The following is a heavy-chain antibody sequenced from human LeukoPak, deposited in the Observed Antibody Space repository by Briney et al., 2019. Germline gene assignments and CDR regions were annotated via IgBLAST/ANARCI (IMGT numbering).Heavy chain of an antibody. D-gene: IGHD3-3*01. Sequence: GGSLRLSCAASGFTFSSYSMNWVRQAPGKGLEWVSSISSSSSYIYYADSVKGRFTISRDNAKNSLYLQMNSLRAEDTAVYYCARDPRYYDFWSGYYPHYYYYYVDVWGKGTTVTVSS. J-gene: IGHJ6*03. CDR1: GFTFSSYS. CDR3: ARDPRYYDFWSGYYPHYYYYYVDV. V-gene: IGHV3-21*01. CDR2: ISSSSSYI.